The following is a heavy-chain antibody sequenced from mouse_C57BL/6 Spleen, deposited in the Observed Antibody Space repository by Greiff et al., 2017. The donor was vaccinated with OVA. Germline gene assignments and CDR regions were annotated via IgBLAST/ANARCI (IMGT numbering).Heavy chain of an antibody. CDR3: AINYGSRSYWYFDV. CDR2: ISSGGST. V-gene: IGHV2-4*01. J-gene: IGHJ1*03. D-gene: IGHD1-1*01. CDR1: GFSLTSYG. Sequence: VQLQQSGPGLVQPSQSLSITCTVSGFSLTSYGVHWVRQPPGKGLEWLGVISSGGSTDYNAAFISRLSISKDNSKSQVFFKMNSLQADDTAIYYCAINYGSRSYWYFDVWGTGTTVTVSS.